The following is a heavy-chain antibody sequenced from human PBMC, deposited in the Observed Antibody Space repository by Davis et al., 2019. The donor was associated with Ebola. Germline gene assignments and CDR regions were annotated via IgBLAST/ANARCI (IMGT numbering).Heavy chain of an antibody. J-gene: IGHJ4*02. CDR1: GFTFSDYY. CDR3: ARVDPAAGSDY. Sequence: GESLKISCAASGFTFSDYYMSWIRQAPGKGLEWVSYISSSSSYTNYADSVKGRFTISRDNAKNSPYLQMNSLRAEDTAVYYCARVDPAAGSDYWGQGTLVTVSS. V-gene: IGHV3-11*06. CDR2: ISSSSSYT. D-gene: IGHD6-13*01.